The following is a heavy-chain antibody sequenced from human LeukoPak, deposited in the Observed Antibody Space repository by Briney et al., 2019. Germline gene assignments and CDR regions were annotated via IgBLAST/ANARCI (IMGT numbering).Heavy chain of an antibody. D-gene: IGHD1-26*01. CDR1: GGSISSSSYY. V-gene: IGHV4-39*07. J-gene: IGHJ5*02. CDR2: IYYSGST. Sequence: SETLSLTCTVSGGSISSSSYYWGWIRQPPGKGLEWIGSIYYSGSTYYNPSLKSRVTISVDTSKNQFSLKLSSVTAADTAVYYCAITQSGSYQGWFDPWGQGTLVTVSS. CDR3: AITQSGSYQGWFDP.